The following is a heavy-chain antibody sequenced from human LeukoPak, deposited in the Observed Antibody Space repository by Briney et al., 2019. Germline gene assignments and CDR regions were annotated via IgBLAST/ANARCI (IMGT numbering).Heavy chain of an antibody. D-gene: IGHD2-2*01. CDR3: ATPLGYCSSTSCGPLDY. CDR2: ISSSGSTI. V-gene: IGHV3-11*01. Sequence: PGGSLRLSCAAPGFTFSDYYMSWIRQAPGKGLEWVSYISSSGSTIYYADSVKGRFTISRDNAKNSLYLQMNSLRAEDTAVYYCATPLGYCSSTSCGPLDYWGQGTLVTVSS. J-gene: IGHJ4*02. CDR1: GFTFSDYY.